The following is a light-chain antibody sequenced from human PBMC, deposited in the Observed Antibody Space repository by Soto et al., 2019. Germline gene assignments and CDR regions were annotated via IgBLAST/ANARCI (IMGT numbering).Light chain of an antibody. CDR3: QQRNVWPPVT. V-gene: IGKV3-11*01. CDR2: DAS. Sequence: EIVLTQSPATLSLSPGERATLSCRASQSVRSNLAWYQQKPGQAPRLLIYDASNRATGIPARFSGSGSGTDFTLTISSLEPEDSAVYYCQQRNVWPPVTFGQGTRLAI. CDR1: QSVRSN. J-gene: IGKJ5*01.